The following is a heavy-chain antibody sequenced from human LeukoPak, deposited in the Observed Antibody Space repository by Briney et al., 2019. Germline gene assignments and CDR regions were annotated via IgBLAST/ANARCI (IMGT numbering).Heavy chain of an antibody. CDR3: ARHIGFCSSTTCQARFDP. CDR2: IYYSGNS. CDR1: GGSISNFY. V-gene: IGHV4-59*08. J-gene: IGHJ5*02. Sequence: PSETLSLTCTVSGGSISNFYWGWIRQPPGKGLEWIGYIYYSGNSNYNPSLKSRVTISVDTSKNQFSLKLSSVTAADTAVYYCARHIGFCSSTTCQARFDPWGQGTLVTVSS. D-gene: IGHD2-2*01.